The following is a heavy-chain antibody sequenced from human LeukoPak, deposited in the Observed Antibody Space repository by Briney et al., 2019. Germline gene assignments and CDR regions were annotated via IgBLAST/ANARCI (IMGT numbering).Heavy chain of an antibody. V-gene: IGHV3-23*01. D-gene: IGHD3-3*01. CDR1: GFTFSSYA. CDR3: AKDFWSGYRPYNWFDP. Sequence: GGSLRLSCAASGFTFSSYAMSWARQAPGKGLEWVSAISGSGGSTYYADSVKGRFTISRDNSKNTLYLQMNSLRAEDTAVYYCAKDFWSGYRPYNWFDPWGQGTLVTVSS. J-gene: IGHJ5*02. CDR2: ISGSGGST.